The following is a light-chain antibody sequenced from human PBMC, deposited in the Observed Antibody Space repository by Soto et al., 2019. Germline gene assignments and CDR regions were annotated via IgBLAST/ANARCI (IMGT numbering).Light chain of an antibody. CDR2: GAS. J-gene: IGKJ4*02. V-gene: IGKV3-15*01. Sequence: EIAMTQSPATLSVSPGERATLSCRASQSVNSNLAWYQQKPGQAPRLLIYGASTRATGIPARFSGSGSGTEFTVPISSLQSEDFAVYYCPQYNNWPLTFGGGTKVQIK. CDR1: QSVNSN. CDR3: PQYNNWPLT.